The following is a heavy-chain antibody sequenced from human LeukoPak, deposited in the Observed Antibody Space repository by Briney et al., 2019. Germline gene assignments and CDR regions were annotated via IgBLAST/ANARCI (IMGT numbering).Heavy chain of an antibody. CDR1: GGSFSPYY. CDR2: INHSRST. CDR3: AWGRQLNFFDL. D-gene: IGHD2-2*01. Sequence: ASETLSLTCAVYGGSFSPYYWSWIRQSPDKGLEWIGEINHSRSTNYNPSLKSRVTISVDTSKNQFSLKLSSVTAADTAVYYCAWGRQLNFFDLWGQGTLVTVSS. J-gene: IGHJ4*02. V-gene: IGHV4-34*01.